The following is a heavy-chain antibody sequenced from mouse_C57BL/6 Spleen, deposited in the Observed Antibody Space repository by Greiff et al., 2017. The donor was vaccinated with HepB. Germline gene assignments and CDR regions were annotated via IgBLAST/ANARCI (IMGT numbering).Heavy chain of an antibody. J-gene: IGHJ4*01. Sequence: EVKLQESGAGLVKPGGSLKLSCAASGFTFSSYAMSWVRQTPEKRLEWVAYISSGGDYIYYPDTVKGRFTISRDNARNTRYLQLSSLKSEDTAMYYCTRGGDDYDGGGYYAMDYWGQGTSVTVSS. V-gene: IGHV5-9-1*02. CDR2: ISSGGDYI. D-gene: IGHD2-4*01. CDR3: TRGGDDYDGGGYYAMDY. CDR1: GFTFSSYA.